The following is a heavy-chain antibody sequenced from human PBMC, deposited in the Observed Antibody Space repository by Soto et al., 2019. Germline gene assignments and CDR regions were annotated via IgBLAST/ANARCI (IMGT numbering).Heavy chain of an antibody. D-gene: IGHD3-10*02. CDR2: FNPVGGST. V-gene: IGHV1-46*02. CDR3: PRSTFGVGDKYFDS. CDR1: ESTFDTYY. J-gene: IGHJ4*02. Sequence: QDQLVQSGGEVKKPGASVKVSCRPPESTFDTYYTHWVRQAPGQGLQWMGRFNPVGGSTRYAQKFPGRLTITTDTSTGTAYIQLRSLTSEDTAVYYCPRSTFGVGDKYFDSWGQGTLVTVSS.